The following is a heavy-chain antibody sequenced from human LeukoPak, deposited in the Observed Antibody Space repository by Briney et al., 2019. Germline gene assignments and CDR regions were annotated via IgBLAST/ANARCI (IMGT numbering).Heavy chain of an antibody. D-gene: IGHD3-3*01. CDR1: GGSISSSSYY. J-gene: IGHJ6*03. Sequence: PSETLSLTCTVSGGSISSSSYYWGWIRQPPGKGLEWIGSIYYSGSTYYNPSLKSRVTISVDTSKNQFSLRLSSVTAADTAVYYCARNLEWTGYRYPMDVWGKGTTVTISS. CDR3: ARNLEWTGYRYPMDV. V-gene: IGHV4-39*01. CDR2: IYYSGST.